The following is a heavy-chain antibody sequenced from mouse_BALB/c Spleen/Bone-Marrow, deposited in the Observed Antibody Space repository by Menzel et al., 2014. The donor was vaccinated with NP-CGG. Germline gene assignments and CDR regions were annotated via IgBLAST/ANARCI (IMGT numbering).Heavy chain of an antibody. D-gene: IGHD1-1*01. CDR1: GFAFSSYD. V-gene: IGHV5-12-1*01. CDR2: ISSGGGST. Sequence: DVKLVESGGGLVKPGGSLKLSCAASGFAFSSYDMSWVRQTPEKRLEWVAYISSGGGSTYYADTVKGRFTISRDNAKNTLYLQMSSLKSGDTAMYYCARQILRGFGYWGQGTPVTVSA. J-gene: IGHJ3*02. CDR3: ARQILRGFGY.